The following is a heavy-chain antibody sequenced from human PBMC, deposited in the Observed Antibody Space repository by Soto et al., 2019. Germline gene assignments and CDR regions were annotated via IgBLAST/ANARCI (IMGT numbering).Heavy chain of an antibody. V-gene: IGHV1-18*01. D-gene: IGHD3-10*01. J-gene: IGHJ6*04. CDR3: ARRGPQYMEV. Sequence: QDPLVQSGAEVEKPGASVKVSCKASVFGDGISWVRQAPGQGLEWMGWINVHNGQTEYAEKFEGRVTMTSGTSTNTGYMELRARRPDDRAVYYCARRGPQYMEVWGKGPTVIVSS. CDR2: INVHNGQT. CDR1: VFGDG.